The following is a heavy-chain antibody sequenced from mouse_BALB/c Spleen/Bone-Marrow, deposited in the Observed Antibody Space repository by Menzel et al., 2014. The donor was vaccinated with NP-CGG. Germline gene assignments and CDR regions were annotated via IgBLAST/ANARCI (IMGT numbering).Heavy chain of an antibody. CDR1: GYTFNSYW. CDR3: ARGTSSVVATDY. D-gene: IGHD1-1*01. J-gene: IGHJ2*01. CDR2: INPSNGST. Sequence: QVQVEESGAELVKPGASVKLSCTASGYTFNSYWMHWVKQRPGQGLEWIGGINPSNGSTNYNEKFKSKATITADKSSSTAYMQISSLTSEDSAFYYCARGTSSVVATDYCSQGTTLTVSS. V-gene: IGHV1S81*02.